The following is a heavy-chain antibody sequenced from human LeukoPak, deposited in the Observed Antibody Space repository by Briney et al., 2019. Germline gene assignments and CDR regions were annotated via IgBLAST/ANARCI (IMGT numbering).Heavy chain of an antibody. CDR2: ISSSSSYI. Sequence: PGGSLRLSCAASGFTLSSYSMNWVRQAPGKGLEWVSSISSSSSYIYYADSVKGRFTISRDNAKNSLYLQMNSLRAEDTAVYYCARVAVFGYSSSWYGWFDPWGQGTLVTVSS. D-gene: IGHD6-13*01. V-gene: IGHV3-21*01. CDR3: ARVAVFGYSSSWYGWFDP. J-gene: IGHJ5*02. CDR1: GFTLSSYS.